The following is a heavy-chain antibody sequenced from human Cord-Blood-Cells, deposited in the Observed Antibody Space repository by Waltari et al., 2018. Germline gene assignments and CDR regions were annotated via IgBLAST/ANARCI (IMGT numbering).Heavy chain of an antibody. D-gene: IGHD2-2*01. CDR3: AREAPDCSSTSCYRWFDP. CDR2: IYYSGST. J-gene: IGHJ5*02. V-gene: IGHV4-59*01. Sequence: QVQLQESDPGLVKPSATLSLTCPVTGGSISSYYWSWIRQPPGQGLEWIGYIYYSGSTNYNPSLKSRVTISVDTSKNQFSLKLSSVTAADTAVYYCAREAPDCSSTSCYRWFDPWGQGTLVTVSS. CDR1: GGSISSYY.